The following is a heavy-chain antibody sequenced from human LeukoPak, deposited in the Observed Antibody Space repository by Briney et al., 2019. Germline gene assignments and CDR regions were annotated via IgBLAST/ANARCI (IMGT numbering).Heavy chain of an antibody. J-gene: IGHJ4*02. Sequence: SVKVSCKASGGTFSSYAISWVRQAPGQGLEWMGRIIPIFGTANYAQKFQGRVTITTDESTSTAYMELSSLRSEDTAVYYCARELCYYDSSGYFDYWGQGTLVTVSS. CDR3: ARELCYYDSSGYFDY. D-gene: IGHD3-22*01. V-gene: IGHV1-69*05. CDR1: GGTFSSYA. CDR2: IIPIFGTA.